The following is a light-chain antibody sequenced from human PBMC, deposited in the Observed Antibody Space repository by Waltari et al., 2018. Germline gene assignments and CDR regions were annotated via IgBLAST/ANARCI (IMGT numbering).Light chain of an antibody. Sequence: QSALTQPRSVSGSPGQSVTISCTGTGSDVGDYNYVSWYQQHPGKAPKLVIFDVTKRPSGVPDRFSGTKSGNSASLTGSGLQAEDEADYYCCSYAGTWVFGGGTKLTVL. CDR2: DVT. CDR1: GSDVGDYNY. CDR3: CSYAGTWV. V-gene: IGLV2-11*01. J-gene: IGLJ3*02.